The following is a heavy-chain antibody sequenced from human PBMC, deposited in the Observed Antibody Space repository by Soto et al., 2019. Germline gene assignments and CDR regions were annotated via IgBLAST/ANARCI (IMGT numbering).Heavy chain of an antibody. J-gene: IGHJ6*02. CDR3: ARNLGSPVPGATGGYFYYGVDV. CDR2: IIPSFGTA. V-gene: IGHV1-69*01. D-gene: IGHD2-2*01. CDR1: GGTFSSYA. Sequence: QVQLVQSGAEVKKPGSSVKVSCKASGGTFSSYALSWVRQAPAQGLEWLGGIIPSFGTANYAQKLQGRVTITADESTSTGYMEVSSLRSEDTAVYYCARNLGSPVPGATGGYFYYGVDVWGQVTTVIVSS.